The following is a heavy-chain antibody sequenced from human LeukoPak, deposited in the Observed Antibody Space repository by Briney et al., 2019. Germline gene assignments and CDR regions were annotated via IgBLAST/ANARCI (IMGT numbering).Heavy chain of an antibody. CDR1: GASVSSDY. CDR2: IYHSGHT. V-gene: IGHV4-59*08. J-gene: IGHJ4*02. Sequence: PSETLSLTCTVSGASVSSDYWSWIRQSPGKGLEWIGYIYHSGHTMSNPSLKSRVSLSLDTSNNQFSLKLSSVTAADTAVYYCARQADDGYFDYWGQGTLVTVSS. CDR3: ARQADDGYFDY. D-gene: IGHD1-1*01.